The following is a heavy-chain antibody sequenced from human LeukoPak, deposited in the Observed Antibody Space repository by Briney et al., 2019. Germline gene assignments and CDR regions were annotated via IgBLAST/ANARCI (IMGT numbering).Heavy chain of an antibody. Sequence: ASVKVSCKASGYTFTGYYMHWVRQAPGQGLEWMGWINPNSGGTNYAQKFQGRVTMTRDTSIGTAYMELSRLRSDDTAVYYCARRRYYYDSSGVADAFDIWGQGTMVTVSS. CDR2: INPNSGGT. D-gene: IGHD3-22*01. V-gene: IGHV1-2*02. CDR3: ARRRYYYDSSGVADAFDI. J-gene: IGHJ3*02. CDR1: GYTFTGYY.